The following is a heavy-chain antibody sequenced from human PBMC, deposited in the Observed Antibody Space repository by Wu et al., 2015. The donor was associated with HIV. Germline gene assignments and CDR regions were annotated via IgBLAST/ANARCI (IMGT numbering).Heavy chain of an antibody. Sequence: QVQLVQSGAEVKKPGSSVKVSCKASGGTFSTYGITWVRQAPGQGLEWMGGIIPMFDTANYAQKFQDRVTITADGSTTTVYMELSSLRSADTAVYYCARRGGDSQEGRGRIRTYNYDSSGYLYYYMDVVGTNGTTVIVSS. J-gene: IGHJ6*03. CDR2: IIPMFDTA. D-gene: IGHD3-22*01. V-gene: IGHV1-69*12. CDR1: GGTFSTYG. CDR3: ARRGGDSQEGRGRIRTYNYDSSGYLYYYMDV.